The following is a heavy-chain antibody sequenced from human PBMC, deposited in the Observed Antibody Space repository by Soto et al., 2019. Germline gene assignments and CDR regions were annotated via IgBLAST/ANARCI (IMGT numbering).Heavy chain of an antibody. CDR2: INHGGTQ. CDR1: GGAVSGYY. Sequence: QVQLQHWGAGLLKPSETLSLTCAVYGGAVSGYYWSWIRQPPGKGLEWMGDINHGGTQNYNPSLKSRVTISVDTSKNQFSLKLSSVTAADTAVYYCARGSSRGNFDIWGQGTMVTVSS. V-gene: IGHV4-34*01. J-gene: IGHJ3*02. CDR3: ARGSSRGNFDI. D-gene: IGHD1-26*01.